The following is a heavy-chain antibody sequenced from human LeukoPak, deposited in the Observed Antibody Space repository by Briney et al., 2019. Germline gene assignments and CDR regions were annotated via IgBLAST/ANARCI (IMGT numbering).Heavy chain of an antibody. V-gene: IGHV3-48*01. CDR3: AGGDRNGWYFDY. J-gene: IGHJ4*02. CDR1: GFTFSSYN. D-gene: IGHD6-19*01. Sequence: PGGSLRLSCAASGFTFSSYNINWVRQAPGKGLEWVSSISSSSSTIYYADSVKGRFTISRDNAKNSLYLQMNSLRAEDTALYYCAGGDRNGWYFDYWGQGVLVTVSS. CDR2: ISSSSSTI.